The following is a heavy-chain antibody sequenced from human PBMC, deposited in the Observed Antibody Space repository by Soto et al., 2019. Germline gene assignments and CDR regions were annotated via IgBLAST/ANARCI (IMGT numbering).Heavy chain of an antibody. V-gene: IGHV1-2*04. Sequence: ASVKGSCKASGYTFTGYYMHWVRQAPGQGLEWMGWINPNSGGTNYAQKFQGWVTMTRDTSISTAYMELSRLRSDDTAVYYCARGSEVTYYDILTGLTSDYWGQGTLVTVSS. CDR2: INPNSGGT. J-gene: IGHJ4*02. D-gene: IGHD3-9*01. CDR3: ARGSEVTYYDILTGLTSDY. CDR1: GYTFTGYY.